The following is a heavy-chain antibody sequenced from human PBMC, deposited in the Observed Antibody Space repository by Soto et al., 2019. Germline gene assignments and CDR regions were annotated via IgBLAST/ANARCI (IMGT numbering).Heavy chain of an antibody. V-gene: IGHV4-34*01. CDR2: INHSGST. J-gene: IGHJ5*02. Sequence: PSETLSLTCTVSGDSISTYYWSWIRQPPGKGLEWIGEINHSGSTNYNPSLKSRVTISVDTSKNQFSLKLSSVTAADTAVYYCASRGIVVVPAAYNWFDPWGQGTLVTVSS. CDR3: ASRGIVVVPAAYNWFDP. D-gene: IGHD2-2*01. CDR1: GDSISTYY.